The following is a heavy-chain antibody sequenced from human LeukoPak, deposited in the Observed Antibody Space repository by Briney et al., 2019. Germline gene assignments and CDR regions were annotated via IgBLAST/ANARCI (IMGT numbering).Heavy chain of an antibody. D-gene: IGHD3-10*01. CDR3: VKGETLWFGELLGYFDY. CDR1: GFTFSSYA. J-gene: IGHJ4*02. CDR2: ISSNGGST. V-gene: IGHV3-64D*09. Sequence: AGGSLRLSCSASGFTFSSYAMHWVNQAPGKGLEYVSAISSNGGSTYYADSVKGRFTISRGNSKNTLYLQMSSLRAEDTAVYYCVKGETLWFGELLGYFDYWGQGTLVTVSS.